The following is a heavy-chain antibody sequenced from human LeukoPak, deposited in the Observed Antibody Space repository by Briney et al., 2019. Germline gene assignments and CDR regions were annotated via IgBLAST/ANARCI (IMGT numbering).Heavy chain of an antibody. CDR1: GFTFSSYM. V-gene: IGHV3-21*04. Sequence: PGGSLRLSCAASGFTFSSYMMNWVRQAPGKGLEWISSISSSSSYIYNADSVKGRFTISRDNAKNSLYLQMNSLRAEDTAVYYCATGYSYGYRYGSGYYLTHWGQGTLVTVSS. D-gene: IGHD5-18*01. J-gene: IGHJ4*02. CDR2: ISSSSSYI. CDR3: ATGYSYGYRYGSGYYLTH.